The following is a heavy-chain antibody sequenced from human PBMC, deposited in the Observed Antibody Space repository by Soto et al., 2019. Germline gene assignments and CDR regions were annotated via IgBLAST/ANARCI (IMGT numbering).Heavy chain of an antibody. CDR3: ARDYSMIVVVPGY. V-gene: IGHV3-33*01. J-gene: IGHJ4*02. Sequence: HPGGSLRLSCAASGFTFSSYGMHWVRQAPGKGLEWVAVIWYDGSNKYYADSVKGRFTISRDNSNNALYLQMNSLRAEDTAVYYCARDYSMIVVVPGYWGQGTLVTVSS. D-gene: IGHD3-22*01. CDR2: IWYDGSNK. CDR1: GFTFSSYG.